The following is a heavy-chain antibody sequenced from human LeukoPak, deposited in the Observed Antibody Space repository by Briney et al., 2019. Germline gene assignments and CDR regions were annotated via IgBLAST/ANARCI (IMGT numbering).Heavy chain of an antibody. CDR1: GFTFSSYW. J-gene: IGHJ4*02. D-gene: IGHD3-10*01. CDR3: ARSGPFDY. CDR2: IKQGISEK. Sequence: GGSLRLSCVASGFTFSSYWMTWVRQAPGKGLEWVANIKQGISEKYYIDSVKGRFTISRDNAKNSLYLQMNSLRAEDTAVYYCARSGPFDYWGQGTLVTVSS. V-gene: IGHV3-7*01.